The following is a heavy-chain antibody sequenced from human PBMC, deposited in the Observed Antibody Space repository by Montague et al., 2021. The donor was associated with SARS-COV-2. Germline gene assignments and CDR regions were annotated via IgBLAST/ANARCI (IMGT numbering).Heavy chain of an antibody. CDR3: ARISAWYSSGWSAFDY. D-gene: IGHD6-19*01. CDR2: IDWDDDK. V-gene: IGHV2-70*18. Sequence: TLSLTCTVSGGSISSGDYYWNWIRQPPGKALEWLALIDWDDDKYYSTSLKTRLTISKDTSKNQVVLTMTNMDPVDTATYYCARISAWYSSGWSAFDYWGQGTLVTVSS. J-gene: IGHJ4*02. CDR1: GGSISSGDYY.